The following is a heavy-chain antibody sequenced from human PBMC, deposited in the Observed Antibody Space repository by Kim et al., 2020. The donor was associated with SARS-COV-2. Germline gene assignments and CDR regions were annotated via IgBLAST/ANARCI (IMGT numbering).Heavy chain of an antibody. D-gene: IGHD3-10*01. J-gene: IGHJ6*02. CDR1: GGTFSSYA. CDR3: ARGKRIAMVRGVIAYGMDV. CDR2: IIPIFGTA. V-gene: IGHV1-69*13. Sequence: SVKVSCKASGGTFSSYAISWVRQAPGQGLEWMGGIIPIFGTANYAQKFQGRVTITADESTSTAYMELSSLRSEDTAVYYCARGKRIAMVRGVIAYGMDVWGQGTTVTVSS.